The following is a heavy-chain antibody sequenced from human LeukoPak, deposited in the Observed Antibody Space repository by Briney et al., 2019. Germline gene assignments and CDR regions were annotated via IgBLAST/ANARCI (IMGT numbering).Heavy chain of an antibody. V-gene: IGHV3-23*01. CDR3: AKDLVTVAYYDFWSGSAFDI. CDR1: GFTFSSYA. CDR2: ISGSGGST. J-gene: IGHJ3*02. D-gene: IGHD3-3*01. Sequence: GGSLRLSCAASGFTFSSYAMSWVRHAPGKGLGWVSAISGSGGSTYYADSVKGRVNISRDNSNNTLYLQMNSLRAEDTAVYYCAKDLVTVAYYDFWSGSAFDIWGQGTMVTVSS.